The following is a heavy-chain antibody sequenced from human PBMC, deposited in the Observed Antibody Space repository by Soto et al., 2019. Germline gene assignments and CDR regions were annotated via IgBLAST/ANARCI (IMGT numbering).Heavy chain of an antibody. CDR3: ARVTTVSSSSRYYYYGMDV. CDR1: GGSISSSNW. V-gene: IGHV4-4*02. J-gene: IGHJ6*02. Sequence: QVQLQESGPGLVKPSGTLSLTCAVSGGSISSSNWWSWVRQPPGKGLEWIGEIYHSGSTNYNPSLTSRVTISVDKSNNQFSLKLSPVTAADTAVYYCARVTTVSSSSRYYYYGMDVWGQGTTVTVSS. D-gene: IGHD6-6*01. CDR2: IYHSGST.